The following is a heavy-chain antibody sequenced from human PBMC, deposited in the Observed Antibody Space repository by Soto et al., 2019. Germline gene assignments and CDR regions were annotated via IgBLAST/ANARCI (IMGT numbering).Heavy chain of an antibody. V-gene: IGHV3-21*01. J-gene: IGHJ2*01. CDR2: ISSSSSYI. CDR3: ARDLVAVAGTGWYFDL. D-gene: IGHD6-19*01. Sequence: VQLVESGGGLVKPGGSLRLSCAACGFTFSSYSMNWVRQAPGKGLEWVSSISSSSSYIYYADSVKGRFTISRDNAKNSLYLQMNSLRAEDTAVYYCARDLVAVAGTGWYFDLWGRGTLVTVSS. CDR1: GFTFSSYS.